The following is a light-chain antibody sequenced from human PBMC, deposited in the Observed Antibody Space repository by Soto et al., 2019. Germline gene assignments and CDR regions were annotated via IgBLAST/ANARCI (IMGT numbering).Light chain of an antibody. CDR2: EVS. V-gene: IGLV2-14*01. CDR3: SSYTSSYTYV. Sequence: QSVLTQPASVSGSPGQSITISCTGTSSDVGGYNYVSWYQQLPGKAPKLMIYEVSNRPSGVSNRFSGSKSGNTASLTISGLQAEDEADYYCSSYTSSYTYVFGTGTKVT. CDR1: SSDVGGYNY. J-gene: IGLJ1*01.